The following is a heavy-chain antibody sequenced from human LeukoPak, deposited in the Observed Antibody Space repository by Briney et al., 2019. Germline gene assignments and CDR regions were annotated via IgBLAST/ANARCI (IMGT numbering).Heavy chain of an antibody. Sequence: ASVKVSCKASGYTFTGYYMHWVRQAPGQGLEWMGWINPNSGGTNYAQKFQGRVTMTRDTSISTAYMELSRLRSDDTAVYYCARERLGRGITWYVNGFDYWGQGTLVTVSS. CDR2: INPNSGGT. CDR3: ARERLGRGITWYVNGFDY. D-gene: IGHD5-12*01. V-gene: IGHV1-2*02. J-gene: IGHJ4*02. CDR1: GYTFTGYY.